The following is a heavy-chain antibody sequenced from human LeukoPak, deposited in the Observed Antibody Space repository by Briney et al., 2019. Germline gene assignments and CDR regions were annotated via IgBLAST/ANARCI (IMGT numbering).Heavy chain of an antibody. V-gene: IGHV1-69*04. Sequence: SVKVSCKASGGTFSSYAISWVRQAPGQGLEWMGRIIPILGIANYAQKFQGRVTITADKSTSTAYMELSSLRSEDTAVYYCARPTNSSGPLDYWGQGTLVTVSS. CDR1: GGTFSSYA. J-gene: IGHJ4*02. CDR2: IIPILGIA. D-gene: IGHD6-19*01. CDR3: ARPTNSSGPLDY.